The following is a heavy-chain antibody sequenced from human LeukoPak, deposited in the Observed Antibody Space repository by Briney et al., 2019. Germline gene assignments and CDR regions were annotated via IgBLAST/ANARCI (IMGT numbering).Heavy chain of an antibody. CDR1: GFTFSSYG. D-gene: IGHD3-10*01. Sequence: PGGSLRLSCAASGFTFSSYGMHWVRQAPGKGLEWVAVISYDGSNKYYADSVKGRFIISRDNSKNTLYLQMNSLRAEDTAVYYCAKDKGGSGSSFDYWGQGTLVTVSS. V-gene: IGHV3-30*18. CDR3: AKDKGGSGSSFDY. J-gene: IGHJ4*02. CDR2: ISYDGSNK.